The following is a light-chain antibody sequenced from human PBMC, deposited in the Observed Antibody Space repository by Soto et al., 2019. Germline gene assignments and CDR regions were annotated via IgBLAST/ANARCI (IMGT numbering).Light chain of an antibody. J-gene: IGLJ2*01. Sequence: QSVLTQPPSASWTPGQRVTISFSGSSSNIGSNTVNWYQQLPGTAPKLLIYSNNQRPSGVPDRFSGSKSGTSASLAISGLQSEDEADYYCAAWDDSLNGVVFGGGTKLTVL. CDR2: SNN. CDR1: SSNIGSNT. CDR3: AAWDDSLNGVV. V-gene: IGLV1-44*01.